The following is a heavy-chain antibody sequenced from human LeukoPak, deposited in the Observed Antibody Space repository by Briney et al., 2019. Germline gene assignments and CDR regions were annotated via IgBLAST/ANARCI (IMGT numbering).Heavy chain of an antibody. V-gene: IGHV3-7*03. D-gene: IGHD1-14*01. Sequence: GGSLRLSCAASGFTFSNYWMTWVRQAPGKGLEWVANIKQDGSEKYYVDSVKGRFTISRDNAKNSLYLQVSSLRVEDTALYYCATGGNTFGYRGQGTLVTVSS. J-gene: IGHJ4*02. CDR1: GFTFSNYW. CDR3: ATGGNTFGY. CDR2: IKQDGSEK.